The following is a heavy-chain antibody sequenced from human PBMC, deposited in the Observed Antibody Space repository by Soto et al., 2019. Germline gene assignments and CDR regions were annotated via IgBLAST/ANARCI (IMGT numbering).Heavy chain of an antibody. D-gene: IGHD2-15*01. V-gene: IGHV3-23*01. J-gene: IGHJ4*02. Sequence: GGSLRLSCAASGFTFSSYAMSWVRQAPGKGLEWVSAISGSGGSTYYADSVKGRFTISRDNSKNTLYLQMNSLRAEDTAVYYCAKDQGYCSGGSCYWPYWGQGTLVTVSS. CDR2: ISGSGGST. CDR3: AKDQGYCSGGSCYWPY. CDR1: GFTFSSYA.